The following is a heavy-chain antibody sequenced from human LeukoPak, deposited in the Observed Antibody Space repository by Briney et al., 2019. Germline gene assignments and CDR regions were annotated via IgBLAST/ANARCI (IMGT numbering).Heavy chain of an antibody. CDR2: ISSNGGST. CDR3: ARGTRGFDY. Sequence: PGGSLRLSCAAPGFTFSSYAMHWVRQAPGKGLEYVSAISSNGGSTYYANSVKGRFTISRDNSKNTLYLQMGSLRAEDMAVYYCARGTRGFDYWGQGTLVTVSS. V-gene: IGHV3-64*01. J-gene: IGHJ4*02. CDR1: GFTFSSYA. D-gene: IGHD3-10*01.